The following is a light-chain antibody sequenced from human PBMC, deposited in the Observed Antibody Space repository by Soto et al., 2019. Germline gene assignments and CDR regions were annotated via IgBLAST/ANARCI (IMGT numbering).Light chain of an antibody. V-gene: IGKV3-15*01. CDR2: GAS. Sequence: EILMTQSPATLSLAPGERATFSCRASQSVTSFLAWYQQKPNQPPRLLIYGASTRATGVPPRFSATGSGTEFTLTISSLQSEDLARYFCQQYHNWPPTFGQGTKVEIK. CDR1: QSVTSF. J-gene: IGKJ1*01. CDR3: QQYHNWPPT.